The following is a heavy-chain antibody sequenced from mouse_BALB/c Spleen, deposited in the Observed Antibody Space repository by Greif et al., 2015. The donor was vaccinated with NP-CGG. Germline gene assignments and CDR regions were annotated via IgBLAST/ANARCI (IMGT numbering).Heavy chain of an antibody. J-gene: IGHJ2*01. Sequence: QVQLQQSGAELMKPGASVKISCKATGYTFSSYWIEWVKQRPGHGLEWIGEILPGSCSTNYDEKFKGKATFTADTSSNTAYMQLSSLTSEDSAVYYCARGLRYGSLDYWGQGTTLTVSS. V-gene: IGHV1-9*01. CDR1: GYTFSSYW. CDR3: ARGLRYGSLDY. D-gene: IGHD2-2*01. CDR2: ILPGSCST.